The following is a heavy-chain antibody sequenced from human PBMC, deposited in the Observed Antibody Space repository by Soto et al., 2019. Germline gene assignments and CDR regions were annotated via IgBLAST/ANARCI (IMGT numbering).Heavy chain of an antibody. CDR3: ANRGYDILTGYYGAPPFYY. V-gene: IGHV2-5*02. Sequence: QITLKESGPTLVKPTQTLTLTCTFSGFSLSTSGVGVGWIRQPPGKALEWLALIYWDDDKPYSPSLKSGLTISKDTSKNQVVLTMTNIDPVDTATYYCANRGYDILTGYYGAPPFYYWGQGTLVTVSS. D-gene: IGHD3-9*01. CDR1: GFSLSTSGVG. CDR2: IYWDDDK. J-gene: IGHJ4*02.